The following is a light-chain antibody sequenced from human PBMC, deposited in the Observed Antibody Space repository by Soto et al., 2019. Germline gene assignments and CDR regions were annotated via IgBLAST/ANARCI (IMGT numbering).Light chain of an antibody. V-gene: IGLV2-23*01. CDR2: EGS. Sequence: QSVLTQPASVSGSPGQSIAISCTGTSRDVGNYNLVSWYQQHPGKAPKVMIYEGSKRPSGVSDRFSGSKSGNTASLTISGLQADDEADYYCCSYAGTGTYVFGTGTKLTV. J-gene: IGLJ1*01. CDR1: SRDVGNYNL. CDR3: CSYAGTGTYV.